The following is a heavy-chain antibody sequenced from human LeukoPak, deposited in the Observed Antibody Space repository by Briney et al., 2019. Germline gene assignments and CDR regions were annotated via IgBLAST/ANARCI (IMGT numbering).Heavy chain of an antibody. Sequence: GGSLRLSCAASGFTFSSYAMHWVRQAPGKGLEWVAVISYDGSNKYYADSVRGRFTISRDNSKNTLYLQMNNLRAEDTAVYYCARPNVVVTATIDYWGQGALVTVSS. D-gene: IGHD2-21*02. CDR3: ARPNVVVTATIDY. J-gene: IGHJ4*02. V-gene: IGHV3-30*04. CDR2: ISYDGSNK. CDR1: GFTFSSYA.